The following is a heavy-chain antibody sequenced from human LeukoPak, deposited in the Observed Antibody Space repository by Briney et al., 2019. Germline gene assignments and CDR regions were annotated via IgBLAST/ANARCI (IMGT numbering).Heavy chain of an antibody. CDR3: VSFYETY. Sequence: PGGSLRLSCAASGFTFGSYGMHWIRQAPGKGLEWVAVTSHDGSNTYYVDSVKGRFIISRDNSKNTLYLQMNSLRAEDTAVYYCVSFYETYWGRGTLVTVSS. J-gene: IGHJ4*02. V-gene: IGHV3-30*03. D-gene: IGHD2/OR15-2a*01. CDR2: TSHDGSNT. CDR1: GFTFGSYG.